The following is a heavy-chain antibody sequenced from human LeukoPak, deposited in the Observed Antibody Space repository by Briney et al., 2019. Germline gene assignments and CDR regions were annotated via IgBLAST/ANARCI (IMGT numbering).Heavy chain of an antibody. D-gene: IGHD5-18*01. CDR3: ARDRLFVGFRRGYSYGPFDI. CDR2: IIPIFGTA. V-gene: IGHV1-69*01. Sequence: SVKVSCKASGGTFSSYAISWVRQAPGQGLEWMGGIIPIFGTANYAQKFQGRVTITADESTSTAYMELSSLRSEDTAVYYCARDRLFVGFRRGYSYGPFDIWGQGTMVTASS. J-gene: IGHJ3*02. CDR1: GGTFSSYA.